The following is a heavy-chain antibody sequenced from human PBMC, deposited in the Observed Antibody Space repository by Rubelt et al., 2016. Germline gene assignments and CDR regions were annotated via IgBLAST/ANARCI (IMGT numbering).Heavy chain of an antibody. CDR1: GFTFSSYA. D-gene: IGHD3-3*01. V-gene: IGHV3-30*04. J-gene: IGHJ4*02. CDR2: ISYAGNNK. CDR3: ASEENWSGYFAFDY. Sequence: QVQLVESGGGVVQPGRSLRLSCAASGFTFSSYAMHWVRPAPGTGLEWVAVISYAGNNKDYADSVKGRFTLSMDKCKNTLYLQMNSLRAEGSAVYYCASEENWSGYFAFDYWGQGTLVTVSS.